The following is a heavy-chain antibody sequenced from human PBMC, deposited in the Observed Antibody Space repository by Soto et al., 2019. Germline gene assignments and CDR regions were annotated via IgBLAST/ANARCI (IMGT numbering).Heavy chain of an antibody. CDR2: IIPIFGTA. Sequence: GASVKFSCKASGGTFSSYAISWVRQAPGQGLEWMGGIIPIFGTANYAQKFQGRVTITADESTSTAYMELSSLRSEDTAVYYCARDRLDYDILTGHYHWGQGTLVTVSS. CDR1: GGTFSSYA. CDR3: ARDRLDYDILTGHYH. J-gene: IGHJ4*02. D-gene: IGHD3-9*01. V-gene: IGHV1-69*13.